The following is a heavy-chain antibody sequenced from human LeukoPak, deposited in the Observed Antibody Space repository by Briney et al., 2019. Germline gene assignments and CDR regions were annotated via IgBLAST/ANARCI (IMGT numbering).Heavy chain of an antibody. J-gene: IGHJ5*02. CDR3: ARHSRGYNWFDP. CDR1: GGSISSSSYY. CDR2: IYYSGST. D-gene: IGHD6-13*01. V-gene: IGHV4-39*01. Sequence: SETLSLTCTVSGGSISSSSYYWGWIRQPPGKGLEWIGSIYYSGSTYYSPSLKSRVTISVDTSKNQFSLKLSSVTAADTAVYYCARHSRGYNWFDPWGQGTLVTVSS.